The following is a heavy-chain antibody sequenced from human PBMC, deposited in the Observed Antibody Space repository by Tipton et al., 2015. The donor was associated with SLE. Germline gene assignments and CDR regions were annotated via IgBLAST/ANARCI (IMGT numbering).Heavy chain of an antibody. Sequence: SLRLSCVASGLTFDDYAMHWVRQAPGKGLEWVSLITGDGSTTYYADSVKGRFTISRDNSKNSLYLQMNSLRSEDTALYYCAKDSLYGDYVFDYWGQGTLVTVSS. V-gene: IGHV3-43*02. J-gene: IGHJ4*02. CDR3: AKDSLYGDYVFDY. D-gene: IGHD4-17*01. CDR1: GLTFDDYA. CDR2: ITGDGSTT.